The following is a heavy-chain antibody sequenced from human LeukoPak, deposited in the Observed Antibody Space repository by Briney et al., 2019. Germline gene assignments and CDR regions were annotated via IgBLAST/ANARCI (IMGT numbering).Heavy chain of an antibody. CDR2: IYTSGSS. J-gene: IGHJ4*02. CDR3: AREAAEQQRAFVY. V-gene: IGHV4-4*07. CDR1: GGSISSYY. D-gene: IGHD6-13*01. Sequence: PSETLSLTCTVSGGSISSYYWSWIRQPAGKGLEWIGRIYTSGSSNYNPSLKSRVTMSVDTSKNQFSLKLGSVTAADTAVYYCAREAAEQQRAFVYWGRRTLVTVSS.